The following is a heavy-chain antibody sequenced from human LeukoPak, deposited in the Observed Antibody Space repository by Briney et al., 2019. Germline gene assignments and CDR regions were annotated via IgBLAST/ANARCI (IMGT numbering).Heavy chain of an antibody. CDR2: ISSSGGSA. J-gene: IGHJ4*02. Sequence: GGSLRLSCAVSGFTFSDYYMSWIRQAPGKGLEWISYISSSGGSAYYADSVKGRFTISRDDAKNSLFVQMDSLRAEDTAVYYCARGRKDSSSFPHLAYWGQGTLVTVSS. CDR3: ARGRKDSSSFPHLAY. V-gene: IGHV3-11*01. D-gene: IGHD2-2*01. CDR1: GFTFSDYY.